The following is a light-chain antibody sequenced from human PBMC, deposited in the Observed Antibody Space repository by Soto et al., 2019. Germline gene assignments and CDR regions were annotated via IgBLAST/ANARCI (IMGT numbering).Light chain of an antibody. Sequence: DIQMTQSPSFLSASVGDRVTITCRASQRISTYLSWYQQKVGQAPRALIFATSSLQGGVSSRFSGGGSETETEFTLTIASLQPEDFATYYCQQSYSSPPTFGQGTTVDI. CDR2: ATS. CDR3: QQSYSSPPT. CDR1: QRISTY. J-gene: IGKJ2*01. V-gene: IGKV1-39*01.